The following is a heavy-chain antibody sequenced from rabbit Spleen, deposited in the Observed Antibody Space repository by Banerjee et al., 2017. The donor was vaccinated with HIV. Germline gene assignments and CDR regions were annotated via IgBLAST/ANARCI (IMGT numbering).Heavy chain of an antibody. CDR3: ARDTGSSFSSYGMDL. CDR1: GFSLSTDYY. V-gene: IGHV1S45*01. Sequence: QEQLMESGGGLVQPGGSLKLSCKASGFSLSTDYYMCWVRQAPGKGLEWIACIHISSGSTWYASWAKGRFTISKTSSTTVTLQMTSLTAADTATYFCARDTGSSFSSYGMDLWGQGTLVTVS. D-gene: IGHD8-1*01. J-gene: IGHJ6*01. CDR2: IHISSGST.